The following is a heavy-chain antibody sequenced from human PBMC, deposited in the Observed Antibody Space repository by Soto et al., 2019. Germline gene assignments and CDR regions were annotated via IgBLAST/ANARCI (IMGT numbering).Heavy chain of an antibody. Sequence: EVQLVESGGGLVQPGGSLRLSCAASGFSFSTYSMNWVRQAPGEGLEWISYISSSSNTIYYADSVKGRFTISRDNAKNSLYLQMNSLRAEDPAGYYCALSAGPLGGQGTLVTVSS. CDR1: GFSFSTYS. J-gene: IGHJ4*02. CDR2: ISSSSNTI. D-gene: IGHD6-13*01. CDR3: ALSAGPL. V-gene: IGHV3-48*01.